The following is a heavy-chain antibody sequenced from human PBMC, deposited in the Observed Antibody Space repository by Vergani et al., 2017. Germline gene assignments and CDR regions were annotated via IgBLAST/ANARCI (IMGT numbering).Heavy chain of an antibody. J-gene: IGHJ5*02. CDR1: GYTFTSYY. CDR2: INPSGGST. Sequence: QVQLVQSGAEVKKPGASVKVSCKASGYTFTSYYMHWVRQAPGQGLEWMGIINPSGGSTSYAQKFQGRVTMTRDTSTSTVYMELSSLRSEDTAVYYCARAPLRITMVRGVNRNYGNWFDPWGQGTLVTVSS. V-gene: IGHV1-46*01. CDR3: ARAPLRITMVRGVNRNYGNWFDP. D-gene: IGHD3-10*01.